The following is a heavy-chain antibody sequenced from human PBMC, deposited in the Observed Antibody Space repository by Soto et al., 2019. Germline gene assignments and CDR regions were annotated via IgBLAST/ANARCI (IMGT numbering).Heavy chain of an antibody. Sequence: QVQLQESGPGLVKPSETLSLTCTVSGGSISSYYWSWIRQPPGKGLEWIGYIYYSGSTNYNPSLKSRVTISVDTSKNQFSLQLSSVTAADTAVYYCARDRDLGPLRWFDPWGQGTLVTVSS. CDR2: IYYSGST. V-gene: IGHV4-59*01. J-gene: IGHJ5*02. D-gene: IGHD3-16*01. CDR1: GGSISSYY. CDR3: ARDRDLGPLRWFDP.